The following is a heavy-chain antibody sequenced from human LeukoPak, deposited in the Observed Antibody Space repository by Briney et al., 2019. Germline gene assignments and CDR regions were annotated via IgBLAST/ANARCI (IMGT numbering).Heavy chain of an antibody. CDR1: LGSFRGDY. J-gene: IGHJ6*03. CDR2: INHSGST. D-gene: IGHD6-13*01. V-gene: IGHV4-34*01. Sequence: PETPSPTCALYLGSFRGDYWSSIPHPPREGLGCVGEINHSGSTNYNPSLKSRVTISVDTSKNQFSLKLSSVTAADTAVYYCAGGSRYYYYYYYMDVWGKGTTVTVSS. CDR3: AGGSRYYYYYYYMDV.